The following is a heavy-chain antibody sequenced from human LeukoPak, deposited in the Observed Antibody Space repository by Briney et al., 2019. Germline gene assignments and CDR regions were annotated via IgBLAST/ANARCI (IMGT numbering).Heavy chain of an antibody. V-gene: IGHV3-23*01. CDR2: ISGSGGST. J-gene: IGHJ4*02. CDR3: AKQTPQWGSRHYDILTGYYSGYFDY. D-gene: IGHD3-9*01. CDR1: GFTFSSYA. Sequence: GGSLRLSCAASGFTFSSYAMSWVRQAPGKGLEWVSAISGSGGSTYYADSVKGRFTISRDNSKNTLYLQMNSLRAEDTAVYYCAKQTPQWGSRHYDILTGYYSGYFDYWGQGTLVTVSS.